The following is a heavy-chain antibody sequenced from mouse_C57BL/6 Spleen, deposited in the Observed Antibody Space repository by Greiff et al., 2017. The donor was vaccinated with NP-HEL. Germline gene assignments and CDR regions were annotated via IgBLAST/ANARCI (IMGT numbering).Heavy chain of an antibody. J-gene: IGHJ2*01. Sequence: LLESGPELVKPGASVKISCKASGYAFSSSWMNWVKQRPGKGLEWIGRIYPGDGDTNYNGKFKGKATLTADKSSSTAYMQLSSLTSEDSAVYFCARLLRSDYWGQGTTLTVSS. V-gene: IGHV1-82*01. CDR1: GYAFSSSW. CDR2: IYPGDGDT. CDR3: ARLLRSDY. D-gene: IGHD1-1*01.